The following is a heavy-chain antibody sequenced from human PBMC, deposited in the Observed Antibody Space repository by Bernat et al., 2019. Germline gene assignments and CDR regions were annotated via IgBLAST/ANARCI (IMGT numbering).Heavy chain of an antibody. CDR1: GYSFTSYW. CDR3: ARHLLPDGAFDI. D-gene: IGHD2-15*01. J-gene: IGHJ3*02. CDR2: IYPGVSDT. Sequence: EVQLVQSGAEVKKPGESLKISCKGSGYSFTSYWIAWVRQMPGKGLEWMGIIYPGVSDTKYSPPFQGQVTISADKSITTAYLQWSSLKASDTAMYYCARHLLPDGAFDIWGQGTMVTVSS. V-gene: IGHV5-51*01.